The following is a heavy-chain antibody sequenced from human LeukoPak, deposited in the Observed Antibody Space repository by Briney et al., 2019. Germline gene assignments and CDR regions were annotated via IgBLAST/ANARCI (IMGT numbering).Heavy chain of an antibody. V-gene: IGHV4-59*01. J-gene: IGHJ5*02. Sequence: PSETLSLTCTVSGGSISSYYWSWIRQPPGKGLEWIGYIYYSGSANYNPSLKSRVTISVDTSKNQFSLKLGSVTAADTAVYYCARGGRNWFDPWGQGTLVTVSS. CDR3: ARGGRNWFDP. CDR2: IYYSGSA. CDR1: GGSISSYY.